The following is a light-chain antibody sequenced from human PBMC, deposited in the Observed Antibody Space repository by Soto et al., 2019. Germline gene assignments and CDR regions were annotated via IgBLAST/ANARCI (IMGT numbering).Light chain of an antibody. CDR1: SSDVGGYNY. Sequence: QSVLTQPASLSGSPGQSITISCTGTSSDVGGYNYVSWYQQHPGKAPKLMIYYVSNRPSGVSNRFSGSKSGNTASLTISGLQAEDEADYYCSSYTSSSTLVFGGGTKLTVL. V-gene: IGLV2-14*03. CDR2: YVS. CDR3: SSYTSSSTLV. J-gene: IGLJ2*01.